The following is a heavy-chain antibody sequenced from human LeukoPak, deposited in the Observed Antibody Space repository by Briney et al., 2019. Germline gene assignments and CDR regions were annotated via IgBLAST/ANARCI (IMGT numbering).Heavy chain of an antibody. D-gene: IGHD3-10*01. V-gene: IGHV4-39*01. CDR3: ASIPICYDSGSHWYYFVY. CDR1: GGSISSTHYY. J-gene: IGHJ4*02. Sequence: SETLSLTCTVSGGSISSTHYYWGWLRQPPGKGLEWIASIYYSGTSYYNPSLASRATISVNTSSNQFSLKLSSMTAAHTAVYYCASIPICYDSGSHWYYFVYWGQGTLVSVS. CDR2: IYYSGTS.